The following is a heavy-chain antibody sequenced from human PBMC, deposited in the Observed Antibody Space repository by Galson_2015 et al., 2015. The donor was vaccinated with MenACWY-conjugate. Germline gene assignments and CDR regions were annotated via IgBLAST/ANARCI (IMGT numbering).Heavy chain of an antibody. Sequence: SLRLSCAASGFTFSDCYMSWIRQAPGKGLEWVSYISSSSSYTNYADSVKGRFTISRDNAKNSLYLQMNSLRAEDTAVYYCARDTYRLYNSSFCDYWGQGTLVTVSS. CDR1: GFTFSDCY. V-gene: IGHV3-11*06. CDR3: ARDTYRLYNSSFCDY. CDR2: ISSSSSYT. D-gene: IGHD6-13*01. J-gene: IGHJ4*02.